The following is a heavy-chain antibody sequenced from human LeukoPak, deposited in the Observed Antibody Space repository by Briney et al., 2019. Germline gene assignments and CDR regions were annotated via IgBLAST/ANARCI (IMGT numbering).Heavy chain of an antibody. V-gene: IGHV4-39*07. CDR3: ARAGGELLPLFYGMDV. J-gene: IGHJ6*02. CDR1: GGSISSSSYY. Sequence: SETLSLTCTVSGGSISSSSYYWGWIRQPPGKGLEWIGSIYYSGSTYYNPSLKSRVTISVDTSKNQFSLKLSSVTAADTAVYYCARAGGELLPLFYGMDVWGQGTTVTVSS. D-gene: IGHD3-10*01. CDR2: IYYSGST.